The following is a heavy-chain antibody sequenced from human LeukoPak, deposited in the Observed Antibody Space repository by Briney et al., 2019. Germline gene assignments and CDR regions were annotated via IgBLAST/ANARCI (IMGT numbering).Heavy chain of an antibody. CDR2: IYPGDSDN. CDR1: GCSFTSYW. J-gene: IGHJ4*02. CDR3: ARRYGGYVVY. D-gene: IGHD5-12*01. V-gene: IGHV5-51*01. Sequence: GEALKISCKGSGCSFTSYWIGWVRQMPGKRLEWRVSIYPGDSDNRYSPSFKGQFTISADKSITTASLQWSSLKASDRAMYYCARRYGGYVVYWGQGTLVTVSS.